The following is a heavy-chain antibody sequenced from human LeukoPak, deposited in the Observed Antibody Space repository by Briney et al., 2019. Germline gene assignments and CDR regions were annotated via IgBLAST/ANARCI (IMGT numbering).Heavy chain of an antibody. CDR3: KRGGGPSFFASSLTDF. CDR2: IKTDGYIT. J-gene: IGHJ4*02. Sequence: PGGSLTLSCAASGFGFSNFWMHWVRQAPGKGLEWVSRIKTDGYITAYADSVKGRFTISRDNAKNTLYLHMNSLKGEDTATYFCKRGGGPSFFASSLTDFWGQGTPVTVS. CDR1: GFGFSNFW. V-gene: IGHV3-74*01. D-gene: IGHD3-16*02.